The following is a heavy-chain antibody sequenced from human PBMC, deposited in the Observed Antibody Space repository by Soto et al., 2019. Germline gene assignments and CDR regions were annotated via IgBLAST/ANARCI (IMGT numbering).Heavy chain of an antibody. D-gene: IGHD6-13*01. Sequence: GGSLRLSCAASGFSFTSYAMHWVRQAPGKGLEWVTVISYDGSNKYYADSVKGRFTISRDNSMNTLYLQMNSLRAEDTAMYYCARDRASSSWYLFDYWGQGTLVTVSS. CDR2: ISYDGSNK. J-gene: IGHJ4*02. CDR3: ARDRASSSWYLFDY. CDR1: GFSFTSYA. V-gene: IGHV3-30-3*01.